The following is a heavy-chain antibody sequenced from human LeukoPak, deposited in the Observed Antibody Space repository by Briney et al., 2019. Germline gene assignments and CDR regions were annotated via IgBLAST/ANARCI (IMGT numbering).Heavy chain of an antibody. Sequence: SVKVSCKASGGTFSSYAISWVRQAPGQGLEWMGGIIPIFGTANYAQKFQGRVTITADESTSTAYMELSSLRSDDTALYYCARSSYRGSYYSDSWGQGTLITVSS. J-gene: IGHJ4*02. V-gene: IGHV1-69*13. CDR3: ARSSYRGSYYSDS. CDR2: IIPIFGTA. CDR1: GGTFSSYA. D-gene: IGHD1-26*01.